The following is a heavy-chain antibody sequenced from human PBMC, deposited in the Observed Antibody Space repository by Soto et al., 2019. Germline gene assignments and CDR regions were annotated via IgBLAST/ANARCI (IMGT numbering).Heavy chain of an antibody. CDR1: GFTVSSNY. Sequence: VQLVESGGGLVQPGGSLRLSCAASGFTVSSNYMSWVRQAPGKGLEWVSVIYSGGNTYYADSVKGRFTISRHNSKNSLYLQMNSLPAEDTAVYYCARVVTAPGTCGAADIGGQGKMVTVPS. V-gene: IGHV3-53*04. D-gene: IGHD1-26*01. CDR2: IYSGGNT. CDR3: ARVVTAPGTCGAADI. J-gene: IGHJ3*02.